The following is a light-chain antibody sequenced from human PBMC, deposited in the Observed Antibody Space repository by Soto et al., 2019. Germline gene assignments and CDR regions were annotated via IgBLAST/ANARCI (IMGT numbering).Light chain of an antibody. J-gene: IGLJ3*02. CDR3: VAWDDSLTGRV. CDR2: EVS. V-gene: IGLV2-8*01. Sequence: QSALTQPPSASGSPGQSVTISCTGTSRDVGGYNYVSWYQQHPGKAPKLIISEVSKRPSGVPDRFSGSKSGTSASLAISGLRSEDEADYYCVAWDDSLTGRVFGGGTKLTVL. CDR1: SRDVGGYNY.